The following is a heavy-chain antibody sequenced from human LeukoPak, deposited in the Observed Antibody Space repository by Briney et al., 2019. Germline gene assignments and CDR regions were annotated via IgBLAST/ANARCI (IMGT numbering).Heavy chain of an antibody. J-gene: IGHJ4*02. CDR2: IYYSGST. CDR3: ASGWDQFDD. Sequence: SETLSLTCTVSGGSIASSSHYWGWIRQPPGKGLEWIGCIYYSGSTYYNPSLKSRVTISVDMSKNNFSLKLSSVTAADTAVYYCASGWDQFDDWGQETLVSVSS. CDR1: GGSIASSSHY. D-gene: IGHD1-26*01. V-gene: IGHV4-39*01.